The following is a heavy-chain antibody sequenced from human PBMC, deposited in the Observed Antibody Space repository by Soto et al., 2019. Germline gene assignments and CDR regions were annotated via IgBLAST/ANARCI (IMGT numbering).Heavy chain of an antibody. Sequence: EVQLLESGGDLVQPGGSLRLSCVASGVTFGSRAMSWVRQAPGEGLEWVSTITDTGGDAKYADSVRGRFTISRDNSKNSLYLQMNSLRDEDTAVYYCCVLGGSGNYWGQGTLVTVSS. V-gene: IGHV3-23*01. CDR3: CVLGGSGNY. J-gene: IGHJ4*02. CDR1: GVTFGSRA. CDR2: ITDTGGDA. D-gene: IGHD6-25*01.